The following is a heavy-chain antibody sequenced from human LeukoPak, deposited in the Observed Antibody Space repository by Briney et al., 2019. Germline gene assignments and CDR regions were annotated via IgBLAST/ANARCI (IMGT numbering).Heavy chain of an antibody. CDR3: ARLQASTGYYSLDY. J-gene: IGHJ4*02. CDR2: IWYDGSNK. V-gene: IGHV3-33*01. Sequence: PGGSLRLSCVASGFTFSTYGMHWVRQAPGKGLEWVAIIWYDGSNKNYGDSVKGRFTISRDNPKNTLYLQMNSLRAEDTAAYYCARLQASTGYYSLDYWGQGTLVTVSS. D-gene: IGHD3-22*01. CDR1: GFTFSTYG.